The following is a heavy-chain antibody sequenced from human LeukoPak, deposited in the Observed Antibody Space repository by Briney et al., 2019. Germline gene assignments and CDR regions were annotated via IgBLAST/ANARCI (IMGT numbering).Heavy chain of an antibody. CDR2: ISSSSSYI. CDR3: ARGIKDIVATIGGG. D-gene: IGHD5-12*01. CDR1: GFTFSSYS. Sequence: GGSLRLSCAASGFTFSSYSMNWVRQAPGKGLEWVSSISSSSSYIYYADSVKGRFTISRDNAKNSLYLQMNSLRAEDTAAYYCARGIKDIVATIGGGWGQGTLVTVSS. V-gene: IGHV3-21*01. J-gene: IGHJ4*02.